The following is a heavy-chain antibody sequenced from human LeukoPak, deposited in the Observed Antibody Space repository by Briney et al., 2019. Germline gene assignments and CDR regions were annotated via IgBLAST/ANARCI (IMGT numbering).Heavy chain of an antibody. D-gene: IGHD3-22*01. CDR1: GFTVSSNY. CDR2: IYSGGDR. CDR3: ATGGEYYDGRGYGHDH. Sequence: GGSLRLSCEASGFTVSSNYMSWVRQAPGKGLEQVSVIYSGGDRYYADSVKGRFTISRDNSKNTLYLQMNSLRAEDTAVYYCATGGEYYDGRGYGHDHWGQGTLVTVSS. V-gene: IGHV3-53*01. J-gene: IGHJ4*02.